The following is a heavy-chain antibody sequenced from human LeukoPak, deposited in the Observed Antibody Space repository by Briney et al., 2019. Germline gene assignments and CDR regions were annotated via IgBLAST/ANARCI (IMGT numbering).Heavy chain of an antibody. V-gene: IGHV4-39*02. Sequence: PSETLSLTCTVSGVSITSSSSYWGGVRHPPGKGPEWIGSIYYSGLTYDNPSLKSRVSISVDPAKNHFSLKVTSVTAADTAVYYCASGTFDDYGDYDRGDYFDHWGQGTLVTVSS. CDR3: ASGTFDDYGDYDRGDYFDH. D-gene: IGHD4-17*01. J-gene: IGHJ4*02. CDR2: IYYSGLT. CDR1: GVSITSSSSY.